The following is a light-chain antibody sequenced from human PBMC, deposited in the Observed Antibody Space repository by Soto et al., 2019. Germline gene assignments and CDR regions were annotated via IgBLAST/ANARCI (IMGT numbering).Light chain of an antibody. CDR3: QQRRYWPVT. Sequence: EIVLTQSPAILSMSPGERATLSCRASQSVSSYFAWYQQKPGQAPRLLIYDASNRATGVPAGFSGSVSGTDFTLTISSLEPEDFAVYYCQQRRYWPVTFGQGTKVEIK. J-gene: IGKJ1*01. CDR2: DAS. CDR1: QSVSSY. V-gene: IGKV3-11*01.